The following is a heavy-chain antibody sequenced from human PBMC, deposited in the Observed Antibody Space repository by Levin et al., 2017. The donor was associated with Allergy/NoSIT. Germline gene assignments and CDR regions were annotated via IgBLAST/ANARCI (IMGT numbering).Heavy chain of an antibody. D-gene: IGHD5-12*01. CDR2: ISSSGSTI. V-gene: IGHV3-11*01. CDR3: ARDPRRGRYYYYYGMDV. J-gene: IGHJ6*02. Sequence: PGGSLRLSCAASGFTFSDYYMSWIRQAPGKGLEWVSYISSSGSTIYYADSVKGRFTISRDNAKNSLYLQMNSLRAEDTAVYYCARDPRRGRYYYYYGMDVWGQGTTVTVSS. CDR1: GFTFSDYY.